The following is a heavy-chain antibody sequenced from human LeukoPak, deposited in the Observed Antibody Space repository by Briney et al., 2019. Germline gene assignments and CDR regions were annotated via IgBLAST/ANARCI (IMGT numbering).Heavy chain of an antibody. D-gene: IGHD2-15*01. V-gene: IGHV4-34*01. CDR3: ARVPYCSGGSCNYYYYYGMDV. CDR2: INHSGST. CDR1: GRSLSGYY. Sequence: SETLSLTCAVYGRSLSGYYWSWIRQPPGKGLEWIGEINHSGSTNYNPSLKSRVTISVDTSKNQFSLKLSSVTDADTAVYYCARVPYCSGGSCNYYYYYGMDVWGQGTTVTVSS. J-gene: IGHJ6*02.